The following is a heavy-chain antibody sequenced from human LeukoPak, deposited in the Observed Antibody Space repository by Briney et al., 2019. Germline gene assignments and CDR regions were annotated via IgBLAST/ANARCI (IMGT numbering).Heavy chain of an antibody. CDR3: ARVTTSEYYFDY. J-gene: IGHJ4*02. CDR2: IIPILGIA. D-gene: IGHD3-22*01. Sequence: SVKVSCKASGGTFSSYAISWVRQAPGQGLEWMGRIIPILGIANYAQKFQGRVTITADKSTSTAYMELSSLRSEDTALYYCARVTTSEYYFDYWGQGTLVTVSS. CDR1: GGTFSSYA. V-gene: IGHV1-69*04.